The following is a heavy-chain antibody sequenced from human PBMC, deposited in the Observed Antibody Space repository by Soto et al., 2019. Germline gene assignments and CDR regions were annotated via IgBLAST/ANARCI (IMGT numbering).Heavy chain of an antibody. Sequence: SLRLSCTASGFTFGDYAMSWVRQAPGKGLEWVGFIRSKAYGGTTEYAASVKGRFTISRDDSKSIAYLQMNSLKTEDTAVYYCTRDPMIVVVITYYYGMDVWGQGTTVTVSS. V-gene: IGHV3-49*04. D-gene: IGHD3-22*01. CDR2: IRSKAYGGTT. CDR3: TRDPMIVVVITYYYGMDV. J-gene: IGHJ6*02. CDR1: GFTFGDYA.